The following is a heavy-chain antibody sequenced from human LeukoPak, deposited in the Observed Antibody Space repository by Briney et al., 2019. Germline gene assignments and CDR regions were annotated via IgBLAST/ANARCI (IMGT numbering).Heavy chain of an antibody. CDR3: VRTYDENPLGWFDP. J-gene: IGHJ5*02. CDR2: FSINGGST. V-gene: IGHV3-64D*06. CDR1: GTAYRTYA. Sequence: PGVPQRLLCTASGTAYRTYAMHGVPQSPGKGLYYVSAFSINGGSTYYADSVRGRFTFSRDNSKNTLYLQMSSLRPDDTAVYYCVRTYDENPLGWFDPWGQGTLVTVSS. D-gene: IGHD5-12*01.